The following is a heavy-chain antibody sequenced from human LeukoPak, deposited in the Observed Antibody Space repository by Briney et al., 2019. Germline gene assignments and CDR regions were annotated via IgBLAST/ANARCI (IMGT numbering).Heavy chain of an antibody. D-gene: IGHD6-13*01. CDR2: MNPNSGNT. V-gene: IGHV1-8*01. J-gene: IGHJ4*02. CDR1: GYTFTSYD. CDR3: ARGGYSSSWYYFDY. Sequence: ASVKVSCKESGYTFTSYDINRVRQATGQGLEWMGWMNPNSGNTGYAQKFQGRVTRTRNTSISTAYMELSSLRSEDTAVYYCARGGYSSSWYYFDYWGQGTLVTVSS.